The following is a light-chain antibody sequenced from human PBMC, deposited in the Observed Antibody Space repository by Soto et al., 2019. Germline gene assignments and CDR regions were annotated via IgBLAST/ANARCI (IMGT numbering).Light chain of an antibody. Sequence: QSVLTQPPSASGTPVQRVTISCSRSNSNIGRNTVNWYQQLPGAAPSLLIYSNNQRPSGVPDRFSVSKSGASASLAISGLQSEYEADYYCAAWDESPNVPVFGGGTKLTVL. CDR1: NSNIGRNT. CDR2: SNN. V-gene: IGLV1-44*01. J-gene: IGLJ3*02. CDR3: AAWDESPNVPV.